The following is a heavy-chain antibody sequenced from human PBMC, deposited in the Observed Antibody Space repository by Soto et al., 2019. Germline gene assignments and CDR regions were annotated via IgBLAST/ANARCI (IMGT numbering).Heavy chain of an antibody. CDR2: IIPIFGTA. J-gene: IGHJ6*02. V-gene: IGHV1-69*13. CDR1: GGTFSSYA. CDR3: ASAXTIFGVVTPTNYYGMDV. Sequence: SVKVSCKASGGTFSSYAISWVRQAPGQGLEWMGGIIPIFGTANYAQKFQGRVTITADESTSTAYMELSSLRSEDTAVYYCASAXTIFGVVTPTNYYGMDVWGQGTTVTVSS. D-gene: IGHD3-3*01.